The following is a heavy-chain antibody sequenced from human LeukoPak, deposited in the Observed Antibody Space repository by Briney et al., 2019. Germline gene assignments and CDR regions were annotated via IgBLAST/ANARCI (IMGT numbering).Heavy chain of an antibody. Sequence: GGSLRLSCAVSGSTLSSYWMHWVGQARGKGLVWVSRIDSDGSTTDYADSVKGRFTISRDNANNTLYLQMNSLRAEDAGVYYCARGLTLLGSCSSTSCLMNYWGQGTLVTVSS. CDR3: ARGLTLLGSCSSTSCLMNY. D-gene: IGHD2-2*01. V-gene: IGHV3-74*01. CDR2: IDSDGSTT. CDR1: GSTLSSYW. J-gene: IGHJ4*02.